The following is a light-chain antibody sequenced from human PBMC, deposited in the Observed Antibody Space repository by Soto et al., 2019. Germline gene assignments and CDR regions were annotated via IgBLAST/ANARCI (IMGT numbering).Light chain of an antibody. Sequence: DIQMTQSPSSLSASVGDRITIACRASQSISCYLNWYQRRPRKARNLLIYAASSLRSGVPSRFSGRGSGTEFTLSISSLSPEDIATYYCQQRYSTPYTFGQGTKLDI. J-gene: IGKJ2*01. V-gene: IGKV1-39*01. CDR2: AAS. CDR1: QSISCY. CDR3: QQRYSTPYT.